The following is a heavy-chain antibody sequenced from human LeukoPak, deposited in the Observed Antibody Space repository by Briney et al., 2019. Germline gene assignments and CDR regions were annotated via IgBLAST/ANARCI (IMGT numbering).Heavy chain of an antibody. V-gene: IGHV4-4*07. CDR3: ARSPTSLLMDYFDY. D-gene: IGHD2-8*01. Sequence: TSETLSLTCTVSGGSINSYYWSWIRQPAGKGLEWIGRVYTSGTTNYNPSLKSRVTMSVDTSKNQFSLKLSSVTAADTAMYYCARSPTSLLMDYFDYWGQGTLVTVSS. CDR1: GGSINSYY. J-gene: IGHJ4*02. CDR2: VYTSGTT.